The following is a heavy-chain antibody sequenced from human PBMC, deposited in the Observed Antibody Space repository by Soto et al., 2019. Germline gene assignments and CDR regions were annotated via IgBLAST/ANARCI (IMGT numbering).Heavy chain of an antibody. D-gene: IGHD6-19*01. CDR1: GGSISSYY. CDR3: ARGEYSSGWTGAFDI. J-gene: IGHJ3*02. Sequence: SETLSLTCTVSGGSISSYYWSWIRQPPGKGLEWIGYIYSTGVTYYNPSLKSRVTITLDTSKNQFSLKLTSMTAADTAVYYCARGEYSSGWTGAFDIWGQGTMVTVS. CDR2: IYSTGVT. V-gene: IGHV4-59*12.